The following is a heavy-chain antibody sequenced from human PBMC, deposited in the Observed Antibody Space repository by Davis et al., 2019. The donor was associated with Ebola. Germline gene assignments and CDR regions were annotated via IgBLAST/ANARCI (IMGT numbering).Heavy chain of an antibody. J-gene: IGHJ6*02. CDR2: SSSSSS. Sequence: PGGSLRLSCAASGFTFSIYYMSWIRQAPGKGLEWVSYSSSSSSDYADSVRGRFTISRDNAKNSLYLQMNSLRAEDTAVYYCARENYYGMEVWGQGTTVTVSS. V-gene: IGHV3-11*03. CDR3: ARENYYGMEV. CDR1: GFTFSIYY.